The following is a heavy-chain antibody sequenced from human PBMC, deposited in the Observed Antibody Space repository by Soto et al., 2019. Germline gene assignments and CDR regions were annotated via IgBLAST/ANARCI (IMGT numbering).Heavy chain of an antibody. D-gene: IGHD6-19*01. CDR3: AKDLCIYSSGSCCFDY. Sequence: GGSLRLSCAASGFTFTTYVVSWVRQAPGKGLEWVSTISGSGDSTYYADSVKGRFTISRDNSKNTLYLQMNSLRADDTAVYYCAKDLCIYSSGSCCFDYWGQGTLVTVSS. CDR2: ISGSGDST. V-gene: IGHV3-23*01. J-gene: IGHJ4*02. CDR1: GFTFTTYV.